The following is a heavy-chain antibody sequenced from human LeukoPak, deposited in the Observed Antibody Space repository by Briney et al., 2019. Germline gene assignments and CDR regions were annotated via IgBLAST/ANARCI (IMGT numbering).Heavy chain of an antibody. CDR2: ISSSSSYI. V-gene: IGHV3-21*01. CDR3: ARVRRVTMVRGASNYFDY. D-gene: IGHD3-10*01. CDR1: GFTFSSYW. J-gene: IGHJ4*02. Sequence: PGGSLRLSCAATGFTFSSYWMNWVRQAPGKGLEWVSSISSSSSYIYYADSVKGRFTISRDNAKNSLYLQMNSLRAEDTAVYYCARVRRVTMVRGASNYFDYWGQGTLVTVSS.